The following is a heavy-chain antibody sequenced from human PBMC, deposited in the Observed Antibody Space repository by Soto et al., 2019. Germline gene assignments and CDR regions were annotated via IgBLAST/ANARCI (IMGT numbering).Heavy chain of an antibody. V-gene: IGHV1-69*13. J-gene: IGHJ6*02. CDR2: IIPIFGTA. CDR1: GGTSSSYA. CDR3: AREINTDYFFYGMDV. D-gene: IGHD5-18*01. Sequence: GASVKVSCKASGGTSSSYAISWVRQAPGQGLEWMGGIIPIFGTANYAQKFQGRVTITADESTSTAYMELSSLRSEDTAVYYCAREINTDYFFYGMDVWGQGTTVTVSS.